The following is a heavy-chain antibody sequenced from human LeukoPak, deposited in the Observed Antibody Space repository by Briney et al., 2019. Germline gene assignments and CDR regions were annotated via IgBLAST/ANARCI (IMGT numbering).Heavy chain of an antibody. D-gene: IGHD4-17*01. J-gene: IGHJ3*02. Sequence: PGGSLRLSCAASGFTFDDYAMHWVRQAPGKGLEWVSLISWDGGSTYYADSVKGRFTISRDNAKNSLYLQMNSLRAEDTALYYCAKGYDYGDYGDAFDIWGQGTMVTVSS. CDR2: ISWDGGST. CDR3: AKGYDYGDYGDAFDI. V-gene: IGHV3-43D*03. CDR1: GFTFDDYA.